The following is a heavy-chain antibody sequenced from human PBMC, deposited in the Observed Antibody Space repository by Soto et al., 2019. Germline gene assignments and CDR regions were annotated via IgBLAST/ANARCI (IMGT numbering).Heavy chain of an antibody. CDR2: ITGSGGSN. J-gene: IGHJ4*02. Sequence: EVQLLETGGGLVQPGGSLRLSCAASGFIFTNYAMGWVRQAPGKGLEVVSTITGSGGSNFYADSVRGRCTISSDSSKTTLYLLMDRLRAEDTAISYCAKTRDPTGCDYSSHYWGQGTLVTVSP. D-gene: IGHD5-12*01. V-gene: IGHV3-23*01. CDR1: GFIFTNYA. CDR3: AKTRDPTGCDYSSHY.